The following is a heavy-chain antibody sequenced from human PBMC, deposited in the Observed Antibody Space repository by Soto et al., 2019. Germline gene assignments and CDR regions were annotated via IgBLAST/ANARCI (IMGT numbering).Heavy chain of an antibody. Sequence: ASVKVSCKASGFTFSSSAMQWVRQARGQRLEWIGWIVVGSGNTNNAQKFQERVTITRDMSTSTAYMELSSLRSEDTAVYYCAAVGQWLVQEGAFDIWGQGTMVTVSS. D-gene: IGHD6-19*01. CDR1: GFTFSSSA. CDR3: AAVGQWLVQEGAFDI. J-gene: IGHJ3*02. CDR2: IVVGSGNT. V-gene: IGHV1-58*02.